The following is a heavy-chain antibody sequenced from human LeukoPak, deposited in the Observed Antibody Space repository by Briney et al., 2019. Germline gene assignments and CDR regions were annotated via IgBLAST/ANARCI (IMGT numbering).Heavy chain of an antibody. CDR2: INKDGTEK. CDR1: EFTSTAFW. D-gene: IGHD2-8*02. Sequence: GGSLRLSCAASEFTSTAFWMTWVRRPPGKGLEWVANINKDGTEKEYVDSVKGRFSIFRDNAKNSVFLQMNSLRAEDTAVYYCAIFAGAVPGNLLLWGKGTTVIVSA. J-gene: IGHJ6*04. CDR3: AIFAGAVPGNLLL. V-gene: IGHV3-7*01.